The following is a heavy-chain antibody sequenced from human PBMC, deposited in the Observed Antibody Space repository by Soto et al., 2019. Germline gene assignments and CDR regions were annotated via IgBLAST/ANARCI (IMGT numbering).Heavy chain of an antibody. Sequence: EVQLLESGGGLVQPGRSLRLSCAASGFTFSNYAMSWVRQAPGQGLDWVSAISGSGGTTYYADSVKGRFTISRDNSKNPLFLQMNILRAEAAAVYYCAKFFVETGSNSGWPWSFHYWGQGTLVTVSS. D-gene: IGHD6-25*01. CDR2: ISGSGGTT. V-gene: IGHV3-23*01. J-gene: IGHJ4*02. CDR3: AKFFVETGSNSGWPWSFHY. CDR1: GFTFSNYA.